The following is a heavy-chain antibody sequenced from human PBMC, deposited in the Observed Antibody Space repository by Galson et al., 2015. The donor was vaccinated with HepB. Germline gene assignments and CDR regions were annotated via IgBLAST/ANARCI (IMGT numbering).Heavy chain of an antibody. CDR1: GFTFTSYG. CDR2: IIVSNGNT. CDR3: VLAFGTSQDY. V-gene: IGHV1-18*04. Sequence: SVKVSCKASGFTFTSYGITWVRQAPGQGLEWMGWIIVSNGNTDYAQKLQGRVTMTTDTSTRTAYMELRSLRSDDTAVYYCVLAFGTSQDYWGQGTLVTVSS. D-gene: IGHD3-10*01. J-gene: IGHJ4*02.